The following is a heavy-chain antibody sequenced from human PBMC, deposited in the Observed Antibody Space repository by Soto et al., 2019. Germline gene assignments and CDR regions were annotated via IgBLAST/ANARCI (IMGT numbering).Heavy chain of an antibody. J-gene: IGHJ6*02. V-gene: IGHV4-4*07. D-gene: IGHD3-9*01. CDR2: IYTSGST. Sequence: SETLSLTCTVSGGSISSYYWSWIRQPAGKGLGWIGRIYTSGSTNYNPSLKSRVTMSVDTSKNQFSLKLSSVTAADTAVYYCARDGSAYYDILTDDYYYYGMDVWGQGTTVTVSS. CDR1: GGSISSYY. CDR3: ARDGSAYYDILTDDYYYYGMDV.